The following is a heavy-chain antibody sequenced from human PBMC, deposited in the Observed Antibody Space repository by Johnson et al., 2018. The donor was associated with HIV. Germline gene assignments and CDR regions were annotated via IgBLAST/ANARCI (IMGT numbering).Heavy chain of an antibody. V-gene: IGHV3-23*04. D-gene: IGHD3-16*01. CDR3: ASQVRGLRLGVDAFDI. CDR2: VTGTGGDT. J-gene: IGHJ3*02. Sequence: VQLVESGGGLVQPGGSLRLSCAASGFTFSSYGMSWVRQAPGKGLEWVSGVTGTGGDTYYAESMKVRFTISRDNSKNTLYLQMNKLRAEDTAVYFCASQVRGLRLGVDAFDIWGQGTMVTVSS. CDR1: GFTFSSYG.